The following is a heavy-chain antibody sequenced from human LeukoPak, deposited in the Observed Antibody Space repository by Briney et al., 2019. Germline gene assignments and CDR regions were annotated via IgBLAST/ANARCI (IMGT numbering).Heavy chain of an antibody. V-gene: IGHV1-18*01. CDR2: ISAYNGDT. CDR1: GYTFTNYG. CDR3: ASTTVRGVFDY. J-gene: IGHJ4*02. D-gene: IGHD3-10*01. Sequence: ASVKVSCKASGYTFTNYGINWVRQAPGQGLEWMGWISAYNGDTNYAQKFQGRVTMTRDMSTSTVYMELSSLRSEDTAVYYCASTTVRGVFDYWGQGTLVTVSS.